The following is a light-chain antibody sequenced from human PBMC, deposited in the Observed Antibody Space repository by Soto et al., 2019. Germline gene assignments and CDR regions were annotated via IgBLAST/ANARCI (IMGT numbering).Light chain of an antibody. J-gene: IGKJ1*01. Sequence: DIQMTQSPSTLYASVGDRVTITCRASQTIGNWLAWYQQKAGKAPKLLIYKASSLEGGVPSRFSGSGAGTEFTLTISSLQPDDFATYYCQQYNGTFGQGTKVEIK. V-gene: IGKV1-5*03. CDR3: QQYNGT. CDR2: KAS. CDR1: QTIGNW.